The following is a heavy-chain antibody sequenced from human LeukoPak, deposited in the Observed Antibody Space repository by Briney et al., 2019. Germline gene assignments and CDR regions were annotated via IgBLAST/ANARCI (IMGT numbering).Heavy chain of an antibody. V-gene: IGHV3-48*03. CDR1: GFTFSSYE. CDR3: AKDSVNGYSSPLYYFDY. Sequence: GGSLRLSCAASGFTFSSYEMNWVRQAPGKGLEWVSYISSSSNTIYYADSVKGRFTISRDNSKNTLYLQMNSLRAEDTAVYYCAKDSVNGYSSPLYYFDYWGQGTLVTVSS. J-gene: IGHJ4*02. D-gene: IGHD6-13*01. CDR2: ISSSSNTI.